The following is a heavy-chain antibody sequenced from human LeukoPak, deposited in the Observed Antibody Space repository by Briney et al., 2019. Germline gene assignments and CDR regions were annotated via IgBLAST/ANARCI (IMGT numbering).Heavy chain of an antibody. Sequence: SETLSLTCTVSGASISSGSYYWSWIRQRAGKGLEWIGRIYTSGSTNYNPSLKSRVTISVDRSKNQFSLRLSSVTAADTAVYYCARESPIAETAWGQGTLVTVSS. CDR2: IYTSGST. CDR3: ARESPIAETA. D-gene: IGHD6-13*01. CDR1: GASISSGSYY. V-gene: IGHV4-61*02. J-gene: IGHJ5*02.